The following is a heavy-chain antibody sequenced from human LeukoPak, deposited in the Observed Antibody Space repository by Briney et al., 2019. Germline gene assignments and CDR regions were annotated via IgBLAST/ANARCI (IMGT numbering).Heavy chain of an antibody. D-gene: IGHD3-10*01. J-gene: IGHJ4*02. CDR2: ISGSGGST. CDR3: AKDSSYGSGSYLDY. Sequence: GGSLRLSCAASGFIFSSFGMSWVRQAPGKGLEWVSGISGSGGSTYYADSVKGRFTISRDNSKNTLYLQMNSLRAEDTAVYYCAKDSSYGSGSYLDYWGQGTLVTVSS. V-gene: IGHV3-23*01. CDR1: GFIFSSFG.